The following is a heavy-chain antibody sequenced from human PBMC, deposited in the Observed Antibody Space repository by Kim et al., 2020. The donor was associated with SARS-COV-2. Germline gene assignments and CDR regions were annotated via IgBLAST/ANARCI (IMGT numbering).Heavy chain of an antibody. J-gene: IGHJ6*02. D-gene: IGHD6-6*01. Sequence: SETLSLTCTVSGGSISSYYWSWIRQPPGKGLEWIGYIYYSGSTNYNPSLKSRVTISVDTSKNQFSLKLSSVTAADTAVYYCARLSIAGYYQDSDYYYGMDVWGQGTTVTVSS. CDR2: IYYSGST. CDR3: ARLSIAGYYQDSDYYYGMDV. CDR1: GGSISSYY. V-gene: IGHV4-59*08.